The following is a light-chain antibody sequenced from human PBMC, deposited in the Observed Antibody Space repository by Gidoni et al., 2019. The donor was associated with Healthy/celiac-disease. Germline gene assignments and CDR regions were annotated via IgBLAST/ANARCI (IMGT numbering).Light chain of an antibody. CDR1: QSFSSN. V-gene: IGKV3-15*01. J-gene: IGKJ1*01. CDR2: GAS. CDR3: QQYNNWPRT. Sequence: EIVMTQSPATLSVSPGERATLSCRASQSFSSNLAWYQQKPGQAPRLLIYGASTRATGIPARFSGSGSGTEFTRTISSLQSEDFAVYYCQQYNNWPRTFGQXTKVEIK.